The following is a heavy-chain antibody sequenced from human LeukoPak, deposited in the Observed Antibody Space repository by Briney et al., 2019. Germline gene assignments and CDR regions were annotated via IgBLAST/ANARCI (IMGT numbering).Heavy chain of an antibody. CDR2: INTNTGNP. CDR1: GYTFTSYA. Sequence: ASVTVSFTASGYTFTSYAMNWVRQAPGQGLEWMGWINTNTGNPTYAQGFTGRFVFSLDTSVSTAYLQISSLKAEDTAVYYCAREAVANSFDYWGQGTLVTVSS. D-gene: IGHD6-19*01. CDR3: AREAVANSFDY. J-gene: IGHJ4*02. V-gene: IGHV7-4-1*02.